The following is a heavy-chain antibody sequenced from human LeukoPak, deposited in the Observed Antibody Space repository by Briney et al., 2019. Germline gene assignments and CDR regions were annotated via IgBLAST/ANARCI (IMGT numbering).Heavy chain of an antibody. D-gene: IGHD6-19*01. CDR3: ESSGWYEQFDY. CDR2: ISYDGSNK. J-gene: IGHJ4*02. Sequence: PGGSLRLSCAASGFTFSSYGMHGVRQAPGKGLEWVAVISYDGSNKYYADSVKGRFAISRDNSKNTQYLQMNSLRAEDTAVYYCESSGWYEQFDYWGQGTLVTVSS. V-gene: IGHV3-30*03. CDR1: GFTFSSYG.